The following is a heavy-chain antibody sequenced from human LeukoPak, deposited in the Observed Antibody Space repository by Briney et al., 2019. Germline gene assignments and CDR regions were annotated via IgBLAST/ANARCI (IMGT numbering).Heavy chain of an antibody. CDR2: IRYDGSNK. CDR3: AKVNDYGDYVSFDY. CDR1: GFTFSSYG. J-gene: IGHJ4*02. V-gene: IGHV3-30*02. D-gene: IGHD4-17*01. Sequence: GGSLRLSCAASGFTFSSYGMHWVRQAPGKGLEWVAFIRYDGSNKYYVDSVKGRFTISRDNSKNTLYLQMNSLRAEDTAVYYCAKVNDYGDYVSFDYWGQGTLVTVSS.